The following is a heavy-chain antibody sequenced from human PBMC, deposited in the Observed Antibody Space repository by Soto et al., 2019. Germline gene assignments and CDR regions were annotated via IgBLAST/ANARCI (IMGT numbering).Heavy chain of an antibody. Sequence: QLQLQESGPGLVEPSETLSLTCTVSGGSISSSSYYWGWIRQPPGKGLEWIGSIYYSGSTYYNPSLKSRVTISVDTSKNQFSLKLSSVTAADTAVYYCAWARDTDDAFDIWGQGTMVTVSS. CDR2: IYYSGST. J-gene: IGHJ3*02. CDR3: AWARDTDDAFDI. D-gene: IGHD5-18*01. CDR1: GGSISSSSYY. V-gene: IGHV4-39*01.